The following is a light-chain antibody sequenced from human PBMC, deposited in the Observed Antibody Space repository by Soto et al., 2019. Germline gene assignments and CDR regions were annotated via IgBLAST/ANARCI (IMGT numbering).Light chain of an antibody. J-gene: IGKJ4*01. CDR3: QQRSNWPLT. CDR1: QSISSQ. CDR2: DAS. V-gene: IGKV3-11*01. Sequence: EIVLTQSPATLSLSPGERATLSCRASQSISSQLAWYQQKPGQAPRLLIHDASNRATGIPARFSGSGSSTDFTLTISSLEPEDFAVYFCQQRSNWPLTFAGGTKVDIK.